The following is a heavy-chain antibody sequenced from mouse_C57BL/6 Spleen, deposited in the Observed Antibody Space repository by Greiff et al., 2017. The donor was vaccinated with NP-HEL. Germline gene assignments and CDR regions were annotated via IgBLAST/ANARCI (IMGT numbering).Heavy chain of an antibody. V-gene: IGHV7-3*01. CDR3: ARSYYGSSPYYFDY. J-gene: IGHJ2*01. CDR2: IRNKANGYTT. D-gene: IGHD1-1*01. Sequence: EVMLVESGGGLVQPGGSLSLSCAASGFTFTDYYMSWVRQPPGKALEWLGFIRNKANGYTTEYSASVKGRFTISRDNSQSILYLQMNALRAEDSATDYCARSYYGSSPYYFDYWGQGTTLTVSS. CDR1: GFTFTDYY.